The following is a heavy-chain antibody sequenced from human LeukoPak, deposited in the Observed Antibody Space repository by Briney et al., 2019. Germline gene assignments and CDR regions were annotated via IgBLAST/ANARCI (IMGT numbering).Heavy chain of an antibody. CDR1: GFTFSSYA. V-gene: IGHV3-23*01. CDR2: ISGSGGST. J-gene: IGHJ4*02. Sequence: GGSLRLSCAASGFTFSSYAMSWVRQAPGKGLEWVSAISGSGGSTYYADSVKGRFTISRDNSKNMLYLQMNSLRAEDTAVYYCAKYAECGGSCYYFDYWGQGTLVTVSS. D-gene: IGHD2-15*01. CDR3: AKYAECGGSCYYFDY.